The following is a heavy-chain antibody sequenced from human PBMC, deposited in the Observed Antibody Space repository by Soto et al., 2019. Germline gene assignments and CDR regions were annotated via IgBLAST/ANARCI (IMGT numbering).Heavy chain of an antibody. CDR2: IIPIFGTA. CDR3: ARVPTVTTVGYYCYYGMDV. V-gene: IGHV1-69*13. CDR1: GGTFSSYA. D-gene: IGHD4-17*01. Sequence: SVKVSCKASGGTFSSYAISWVRQAPGQGLEWMGGIIPIFGTANYAQKFQGRVTITADESTSKAYMELSSLRSEDTAVYYCARVPTVTTVGYYCYYGMDVWGQGTKVTLSS. J-gene: IGHJ6*02.